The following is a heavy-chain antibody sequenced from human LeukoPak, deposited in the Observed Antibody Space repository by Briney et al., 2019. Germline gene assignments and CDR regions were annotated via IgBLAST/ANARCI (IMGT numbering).Heavy chain of an antibody. Sequence: ASVKVSCKASGYTFTSYGISWVRQAPGQGLEWMGWINTNTGNPTYAQGFTGRFVFSLDTSVSTAYLQISSLKAEDTAVYYCAREDYDYVWGSYRSSPYFDYWGQGTLVTVSS. J-gene: IGHJ4*02. CDR2: INTNTGNP. CDR1: GYTFTSYG. V-gene: IGHV7-4-1*02. CDR3: AREDYDYVWGSYRSSPYFDY. D-gene: IGHD3-16*02.